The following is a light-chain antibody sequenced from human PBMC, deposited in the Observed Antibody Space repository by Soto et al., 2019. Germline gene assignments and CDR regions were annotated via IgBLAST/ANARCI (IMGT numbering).Light chain of an antibody. CDR1: SSDVDGYNY. J-gene: IGLJ1*01. Sequence: QSVLTQPASVSGSPGQSITISCTGTSSDVDGYNYVSWYQQHPGKAPKLMIYEVSNRPSGVSNRFSGSKSGDTASLTISGPQAEDEADYYCSSYTSSNFYVFGTGTKVTV. CDR2: EVS. V-gene: IGLV2-14*01. CDR3: SSYTSSNFYV.